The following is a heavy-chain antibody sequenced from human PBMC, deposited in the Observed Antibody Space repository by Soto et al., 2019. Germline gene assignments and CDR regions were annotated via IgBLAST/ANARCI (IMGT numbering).Heavy chain of an antibody. D-gene: IGHD2-2*01. CDR1: RYTFNSYS. V-gene: IGHV1-18*04. CDR2: SNAYSGKT. J-gene: IGHJ4*02. Sequence: QVQLVQSGAEVKKPGASEQVSCKASRYTFNSYSLNWVRQAPGRGLEWKGWSNAYSGKTNYAQNFQGRVTMTIDALTDTAYMDPSNLRPDDTAVYYCATSTSSSWYFDYWGQGTLVSVSS. CDR3: ATSTSSSWYFDY.